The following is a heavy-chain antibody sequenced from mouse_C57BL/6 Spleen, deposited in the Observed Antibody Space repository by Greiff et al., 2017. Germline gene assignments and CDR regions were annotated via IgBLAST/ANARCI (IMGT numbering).Heavy chain of an antibody. D-gene: IGHD2-5*01. CDR3: ARNSNYEGYIDV. CDR2: INPNYGTT. J-gene: IGHJ1*03. Sequence: VQLQQSGPELVKPGASVKISCKASGYSFTDYNMNWVKQSNGKSLEWIGVINPNYGTTSYNQKFKGKATLTVDQSSSTAYMQLNSLTSEDAAVYDCARNSNYEGYIDVWGTGTTVTVSA. V-gene: IGHV1-39*01. CDR1: GYSFTDYN.